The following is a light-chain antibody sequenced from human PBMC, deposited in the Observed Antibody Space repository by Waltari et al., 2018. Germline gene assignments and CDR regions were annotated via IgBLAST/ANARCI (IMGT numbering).Light chain of an antibody. J-gene: IGKJ1*01. Sequence: AIRMTQSPSSLSASPGDSVTITCRASQAISSYLAWYQQKPGNAPKFLIYATSTLQSGVPSRFSGSGFGTDFTLTINCLQSEDFATYYCQQYYNYPWTFGQGTNVEIK. CDR3: QQYYNYPWT. CDR1: QAISSY. V-gene: IGKV1-8*01. CDR2: ATS.